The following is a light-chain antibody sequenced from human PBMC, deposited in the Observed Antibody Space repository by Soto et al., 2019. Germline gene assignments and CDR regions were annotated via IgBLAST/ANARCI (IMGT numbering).Light chain of an antibody. CDR2: DAS. J-gene: IGKJ5*01. Sequence: IPLTQTPPTLSAPVRDEVTITCRASQTISRWLAWYQQKPGRAPKLLIYDASTLESGVPSRFSGSGSETEFTLTISRLQPDDFATYCCHSRAFGQGTLLEIK. CDR1: QTISRW. V-gene: IGKV1-5*01. CDR3: HSRA.